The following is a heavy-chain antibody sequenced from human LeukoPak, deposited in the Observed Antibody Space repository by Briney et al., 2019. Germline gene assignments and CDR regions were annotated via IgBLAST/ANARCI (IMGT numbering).Heavy chain of an antibody. Sequence: SQTLSLTCTVSGGSISSGDYYWSWIRQPPGKGLEWIGYIYYSGSTYYNLSLKSRVTISVDTSKNQFSLKLSSVTAADTAVYYCASNYYGSGSYDYWGQGTLVTVSS. D-gene: IGHD3-10*01. V-gene: IGHV4-30-4*01. CDR1: GGSISSGDYY. CDR3: ASNYYGSGSYDY. CDR2: IYYSGST. J-gene: IGHJ4*02.